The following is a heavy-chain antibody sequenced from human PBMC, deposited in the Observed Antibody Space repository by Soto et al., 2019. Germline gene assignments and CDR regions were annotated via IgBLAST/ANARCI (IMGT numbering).Heavy chain of an antibody. Sequence: SETLSLTCTVSGGSISSYYWSWIRQPPGKGLEWIGYIYYSGSTNYNPSLKSRVTISVDTSKNQFSLKLSSVTAADTAVYYCARLSGYYRDYYYYYMDVRGKGTTVTVSS. V-gene: IGHV4-59*08. J-gene: IGHJ6*03. CDR3: ARLSGYYRDYYYYYMDV. CDR2: IYYSGST. D-gene: IGHD3-3*01. CDR1: GGSISSYY.